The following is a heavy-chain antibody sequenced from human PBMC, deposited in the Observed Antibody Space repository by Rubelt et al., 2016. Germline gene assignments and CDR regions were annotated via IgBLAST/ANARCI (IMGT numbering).Heavy chain of an antibody. CDR2: IDWDDDK. V-gene: IGHV2-70*15. J-gene: IGHJ6*02. CDR1: GSSLSTSGMC. CDR3: ARVLLPDYYDSSGGMDV. D-gene: IGHD3-22*01. Sequence: QVTLRESGPALVKPTQTLTLTCTFSGSSLSTSGMCVSWIRQPPGKALEWLARIDWDDDKYYSTSLKTRLTISKDTSKNQVFLTMTNMDPVDTATYYCARVLLPDYYDSSGGMDVWGQGTTVAVSS.